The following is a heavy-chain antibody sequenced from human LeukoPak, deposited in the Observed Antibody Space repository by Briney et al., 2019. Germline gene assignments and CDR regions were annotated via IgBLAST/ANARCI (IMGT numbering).Heavy chain of an antibody. CDR2: IYYSEST. J-gene: IGHJ3*02. CDR3: ARLGVPTLYYYDSSYPDI. Sequence: SETLSLTCTVSGGSISSSSYYWGWIRQPPGKVLEWIGSIYYSESTYDNPSLKIRVTISVDTSKNQCSLKLSSVTAADTAVYYCARLGVPTLYYYDSSYPDIWGQGTMVTVSS. D-gene: IGHD3-22*01. CDR1: GGSISSSSYY. V-gene: IGHV4-39*01.